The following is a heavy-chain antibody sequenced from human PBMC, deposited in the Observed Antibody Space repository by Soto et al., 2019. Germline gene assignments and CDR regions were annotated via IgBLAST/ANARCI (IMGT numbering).Heavy chain of an antibody. D-gene: IGHD5-12*01. CDR2: ISYDGNYK. CDR3: ARGRVMGGIDLNLYVMDV. CDR1: EFSFSNYA. V-gene: IGHV3-30-3*01. Sequence: QVQLVESGGGVVQPGTSLRLSCAASEFSFSNYAIHWVHQAPGKGLEWVSSISYDGNYKYYADSVKGRFTISRDNSKNTLYLQMNSLRTEDTAVYYCARGRVMGGIDLNLYVMDVWGQGTTVTVSS. J-gene: IGHJ6*02.